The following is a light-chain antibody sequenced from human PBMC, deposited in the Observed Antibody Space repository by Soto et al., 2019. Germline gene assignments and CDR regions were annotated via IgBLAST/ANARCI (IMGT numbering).Light chain of an antibody. J-gene: IGLJ2*01. CDR3: QSYDSSLSSLV. CDR2: GNS. Sequence: QSVLTQPPSVSGAPGQRVTISCTGSSSNIGTYYDVHWYQQIPGTAPKLLIYGNSNRPSGVPDRFSGSKSGTSASLAITGLQAEDEADYYCQSYDSSLSSLVFGGGTQLTVL. CDR1: SSNIGTYYD. V-gene: IGLV1-40*01.